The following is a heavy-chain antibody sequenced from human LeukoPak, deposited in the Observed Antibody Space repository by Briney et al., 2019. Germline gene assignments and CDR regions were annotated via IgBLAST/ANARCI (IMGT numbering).Heavy chain of an antibody. J-gene: IGHJ5*01. CDR2: IYYSGST. V-gene: IGHV4-31*03. CDR3: ARAYQRLYAWFDC. CDR1: GGSISSGGYY. D-gene: IGHD2-2*02. Sequence: SETLSLTCTVSGGSISSGGYYWSWIRQHPGKGLEWIGYIYYSGSTYYNPSLKSRVTISVDTSKNQFSLKLSSVTAADTAVYYCARAYQRLYAWFDCGGEGMVVVVS.